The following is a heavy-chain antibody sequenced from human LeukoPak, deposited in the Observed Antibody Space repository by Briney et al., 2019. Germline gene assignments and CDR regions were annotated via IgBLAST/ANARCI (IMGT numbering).Heavy chain of an antibody. D-gene: IGHD3-22*01. CDR2: ISASGAVP. CDR1: GFRFDSFY. V-gene: IGHV3-11*04. Sequence: GGSLRLSCAASGFRFDSFYMGWIRQVPGKGLDYIALISASGAVPYYAESVKGRFTISRDNAKNSVSLQMNTLRADDTAVYYCARSLIVASEDYWGQGTLVTVSS. CDR3: ARSLIVASEDY. J-gene: IGHJ4*02.